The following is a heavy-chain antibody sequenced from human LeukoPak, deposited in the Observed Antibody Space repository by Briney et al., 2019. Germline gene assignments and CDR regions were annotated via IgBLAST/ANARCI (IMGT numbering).Heavy chain of an antibody. Sequence: GGPLRLSCKASGFTLSNYWMHWVRQAPGKGLVWVSRITGDGSDIAYADSVKGRFTVSRDDAKNTLFLQMNSLRVEDTAIYYCARDAYTTTSNWLDPWGQGTLVTVSS. J-gene: IGHJ5*02. CDR2: ITGDGSDI. D-gene: IGHD4-17*01. V-gene: IGHV3-74*01. CDR3: ARDAYTTTSNWLDP. CDR1: GFTLSNYW.